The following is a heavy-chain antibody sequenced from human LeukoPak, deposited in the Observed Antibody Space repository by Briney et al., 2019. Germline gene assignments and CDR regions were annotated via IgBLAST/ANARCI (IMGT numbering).Heavy chain of an antibody. D-gene: IGHD3-16*02. CDR1: GGSISSSNYY. J-gene: IGHJ4*02. CDR2: MYYSGNT. V-gene: IGHV4-39*01. CDR3: ARTLGWASSRYPFDG. Sequence: SETLSLTCTVSGGSISSSNYYWGWIRQPPGKGLEWIGSMYYSGNTDYNPSLKSRVTISVDTSKNQFSLKVNSVTAADTAVYYCARTLGWASSRYPFDGWGQGTLVAVSS.